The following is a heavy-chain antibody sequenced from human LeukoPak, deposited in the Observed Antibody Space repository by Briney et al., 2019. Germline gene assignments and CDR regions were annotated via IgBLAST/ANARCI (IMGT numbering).Heavy chain of an antibody. J-gene: IGHJ4*02. CDR2: FDPEDGET. CDR1: GYTLTELS. Sequence: GASVKVSCKVSGYTLTELSMHWVRQAPGKGLEWMGGFDPEDGETIYAQKFQGRVTMTEDTSTDTAYMELSSLRSEGTAVYYCATSSVTYWNYYFDYWGQGTLVTVSS. V-gene: IGHV1-24*01. D-gene: IGHD1-7*01. CDR3: ATSSVTYWNYYFDY.